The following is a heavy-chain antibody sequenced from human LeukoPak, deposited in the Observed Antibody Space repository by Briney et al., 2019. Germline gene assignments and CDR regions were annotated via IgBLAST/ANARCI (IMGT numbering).Heavy chain of an antibody. Sequence: ASVKVSCKVSGYTFTDYYMHWVQQAPGKGLEWMGLVDPEDGETIYAEKFQGRVTITADTSTDTAYMELSSLRSKDTAVYYCVVVPAAVRNSVWFDPWGQGTLVTVSS. D-gene: IGHD2-2*02. J-gene: IGHJ5*02. CDR3: VVVPAAVRNSVWFDP. CDR2: VDPEDGET. CDR1: GYTFTDYY. V-gene: IGHV1-69-2*01.